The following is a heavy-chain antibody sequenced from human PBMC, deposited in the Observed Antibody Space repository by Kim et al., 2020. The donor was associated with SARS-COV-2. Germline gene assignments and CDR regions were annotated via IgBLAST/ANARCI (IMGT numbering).Heavy chain of an antibody. CDR2: INTNTGNP. D-gene: IGHD6-19*01. CDR3: ARIPGIAVAGHYWYFDL. CDR1: GYTFTSYA. V-gene: IGHV7-4-1*02. J-gene: IGHJ2*01. Sequence: ASVKVSCKASGYTFTSYAMNWVRQAPGQGLEWMGWINTNTGNPTYAQGFTGRFVFSLDTSVSTAYLQISSLKAEDTAVYYCARIPGIAVAGHYWYFDLWGRGTLVPVSS.